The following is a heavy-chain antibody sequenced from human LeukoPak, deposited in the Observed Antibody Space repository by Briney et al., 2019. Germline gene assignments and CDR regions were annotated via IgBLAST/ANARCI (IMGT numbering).Heavy chain of an antibody. CDR2: ISYDGSNK. Sequence: RGSLRLSCAASGFTFSSYAMHWVRQAPGKGLEWVAVISYDGSNKYYADSVKGRLTISRDNSKNTLYLQMNSLRAEDTAVYYCARDLVAGIVANWFDPWGQGTLVTVSS. V-gene: IGHV3-30-3*01. J-gene: IGHJ5*02. CDR3: ARDLVAGIVANWFDP. D-gene: IGHD5-12*01. CDR1: GFTFSSYA.